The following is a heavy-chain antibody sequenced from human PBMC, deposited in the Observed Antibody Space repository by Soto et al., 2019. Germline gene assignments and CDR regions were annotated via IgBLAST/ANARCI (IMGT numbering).Heavy chain of an antibody. D-gene: IGHD3-3*01. CDR1: GGTFSSYA. CDR3: ARGTITIFGVVSYNWFDP. CDR2: IIPIFGTA. Sequence: GASVKVSCKAFGGTFSSYAISWVRQAPGQGLEWMGGIIPIFGTANYAQKFQGRVTITADESTSTAYMELSSLRSEDTAVYYCARGTITIFGVVSYNWFDPWGQGTLVTVSS. J-gene: IGHJ5*02. V-gene: IGHV1-69*13.